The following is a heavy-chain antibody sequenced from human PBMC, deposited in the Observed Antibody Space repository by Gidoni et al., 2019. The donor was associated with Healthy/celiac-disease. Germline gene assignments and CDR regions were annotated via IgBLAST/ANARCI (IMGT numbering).Heavy chain of an antibody. CDR1: GFTFTSSA. Sequence: QMQLVQSGPEVKKPGTSVKVSCKASGFTFTSSAVQWVRQARGQRLEWIGWIVVGSGNQNYAQKFQERVTITRDMSTSTAYMELSSLRSEDTAVYYCAAPEFWGLYAFDIWGQGTMVTVSS. CDR2: IVVGSGNQ. V-gene: IGHV1-58*01. D-gene: IGHD7-27*01. CDR3: AAPEFWGLYAFDI. J-gene: IGHJ3*02.